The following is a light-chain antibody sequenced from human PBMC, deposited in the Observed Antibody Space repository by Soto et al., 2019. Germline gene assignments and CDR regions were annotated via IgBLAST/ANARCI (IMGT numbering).Light chain of an antibody. CDR1: QGIRTD. V-gene: IGKV1-6*01. CDR2: SAS. J-gene: IGKJ1*01. CDR3: LQDINYPWT. Sequence: AIHMTQYPSSLSASVGDRVTITCRASQGIRTDLGWYQQKPGRAPKLLIYSASSLQSGVPSRFTGTASGTDFTLTISSLQPEDFATYYCLQDINYPWTFGQGTKVDIK.